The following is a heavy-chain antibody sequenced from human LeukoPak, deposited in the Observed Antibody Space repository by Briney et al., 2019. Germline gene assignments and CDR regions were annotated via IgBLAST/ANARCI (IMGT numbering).Heavy chain of an antibody. Sequence: SETLSLTCAVYGGSFSGYYWSWIRQPPGKGLEWIGEINHSGSTNYNPSLKSRVTISVDTSKNQFSLNLRSLTAADTAVYYCSSYYDSSGYSFDYWGQGTLVTVSS. D-gene: IGHD3-22*01. J-gene: IGHJ4*02. CDR2: INHSGST. V-gene: IGHV4-34*01. CDR1: GGSFSGYY. CDR3: SSYYDSSGYSFDY.